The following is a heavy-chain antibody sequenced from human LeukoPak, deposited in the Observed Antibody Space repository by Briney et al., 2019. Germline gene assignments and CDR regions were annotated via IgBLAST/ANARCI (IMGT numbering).Heavy chain of an antibody. CDR3: ARDAGGGWYSK. J-gene: IGHJ4*02. D-gene: IGHD6-19*01. CDR1: GYTFTGYY. CDR2: INPNTGGI. V-gene: IGHV1-2*02. Sequence: GGSVKVSCKSSGYTFTGYYMHWVRQAPGQGLEWMGWINPNTGGINYAQKFQGRVTMTRDTSISAAYMELSRLRSDDTAVYYCARDAGGGWYSKWGQGTLVTVS.